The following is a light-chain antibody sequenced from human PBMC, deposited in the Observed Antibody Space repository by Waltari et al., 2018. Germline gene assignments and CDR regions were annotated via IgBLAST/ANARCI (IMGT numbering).Light chain of an antibody. CDR3: AAWDSSLSGWA. J-gene: IGLJ3*02. CDR1: SSNIGNNY. CDR2: EDY. Sequence: QSVLTQPPSMSAAPGQRVTISCSGSSSNIGNNYVSWYQQLPGTAPKLLLYEDYRRPSGIPYRFSGSKSGTSATLGITGLQTGDEADYYCAAWDSSLSGWAFGGGTKLTVL. V-gene: IGLV1-51*02.